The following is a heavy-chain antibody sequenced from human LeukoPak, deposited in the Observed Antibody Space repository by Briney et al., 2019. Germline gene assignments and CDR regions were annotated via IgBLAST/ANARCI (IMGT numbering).Heavy chain of an antibody. V-gene: IGHV3-23*01. CDR1: GFTFSSYA. Sequence: PGGSLRLSCAASGFTFSSYAMSWVRQAPGKGLEWVSAFSGSGGSTYYADSVKGRFTISRDNSKNTLYLQMNSLRAEDTAVYYCAKDRDYYDSSGYYLHFDYWGQGTLVTVSS. D-gene: IGHD3-22*01. CDR2: FSGSGGST. J-gene: IGHJ4*02. CDR3: AKDRDYYDSSGYYLHFDY.